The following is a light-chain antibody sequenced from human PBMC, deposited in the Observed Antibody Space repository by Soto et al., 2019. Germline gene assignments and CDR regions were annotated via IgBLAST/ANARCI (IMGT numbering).Light chain of an antibody. J-gene: IGLJ1*01. CDR3: SSYAGSNNYV. CDR2: EVS. V-gene: IGLV2-8*01. CDR1: SSDVSAYNY. Sequence: QSVLTQPPSASGSPGQSVTISCTGTSSDVSAYNYLSWYQQHPGKAPKLMIYEVSKRPSGVPDRFSGSKSGNTASLTVSGLQAEDEADYYCSSYAGSNNYVFGTGTKVTVL.